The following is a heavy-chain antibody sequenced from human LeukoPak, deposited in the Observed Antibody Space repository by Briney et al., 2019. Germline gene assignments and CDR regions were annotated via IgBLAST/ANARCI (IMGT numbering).Heavy chain of an antibody. CDR1: GFTFSSYW. CDR2: INSDGSST. CDR3: AKETDRMYYYGSGSHWFDH. V-gene: IGHV3-74*03. D-gene: IGHD3-10*01. J-gene: IGHJ5*02. Sequence: GGSLRLSCVASGFTFSSYWMHWVRQAPGKGLVWVSRINSDGSSTKCADSVKGRFTISRDNAKNSLYLQMDSLTAEDTALYYCAKETDRMYYYGSGSHWFDHWGQGTLVTVSS.